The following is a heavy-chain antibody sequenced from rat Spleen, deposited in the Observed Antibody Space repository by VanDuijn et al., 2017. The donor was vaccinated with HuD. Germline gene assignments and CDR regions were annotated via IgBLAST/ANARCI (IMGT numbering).Heavy chain of an antibody. D-gene: IGHD1-11*01. V-gene: IGHV5-29*01. CDR2: FSYDGFTT. Sequence: EVQLVESGGGLVQPGRSLKLSCEASGFTFSNYGMVWVRQAPKKGLEWVATFSYDGFTTYYRDSVRGRFTISSDDAKTTLYLQMDSLRSEDTATYYCTRGGRRALDYWGQGTLVIVSS. CDR3: TRGGRRALDY. CDR1: GFTFSNYG. J-gene: IGHJ3*01.